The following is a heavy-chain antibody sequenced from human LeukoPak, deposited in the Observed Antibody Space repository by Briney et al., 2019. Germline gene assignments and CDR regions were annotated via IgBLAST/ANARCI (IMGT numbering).Heavy chain of an antibody. CDR2: IRYDGSNK. V-gene: IGHV3-30*02. J-gene: IGHJ4*02. CDR3: AKETGIVGATTKPPWSVRPIDY. D-gene: IGHD1-26*01. CDR1: GFTFSSYG. Sequence: QPGGSLRLSCAASGFTFSSYGMHWVRQAPGKGLEWVAFIRYDGSNKYYADSVKGRFTISRGNSKNTLYLQMNSLRAEDTAVYYWAKETGIVGATTKPPWSVRPIDYWGQGTLVTVSS.